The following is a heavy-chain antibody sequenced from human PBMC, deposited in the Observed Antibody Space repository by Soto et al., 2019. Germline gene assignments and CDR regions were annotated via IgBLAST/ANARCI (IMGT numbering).Heavy chain of an antibody. J-gene: IGHJ4*02. Sequence: QVHLVQSGGEVKKPGASVKVSCKASGYTFNRHGITWVRQAPGQGLEWMGWISGYNGDINYEQKFQGRVTLSSDTLTSTVYLELKSLRVEDTAVYYCARGRIVGAGEIAFWGQGTLVTVSS. CDR3: ARGRIVGAGEIAF. V-gene: IGHV1-18*04. CDR2: ISGYNGDI. CDR1: GYTFNRHG. D-gene: IGHD1-26*01.